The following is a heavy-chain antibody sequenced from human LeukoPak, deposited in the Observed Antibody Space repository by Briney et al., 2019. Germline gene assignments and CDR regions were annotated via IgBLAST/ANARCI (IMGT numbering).Heavy chain of an antibody. CDR2: INPSSSGT. J-gene: IGHJ3*02. D-gene: IGHD3-3*01. CDR3: ARLTYYDFWSGYNYAFDI. CDR1: GYTFTGYY. V-gene: IGHV1-2*02. Sequence: GASVKVSCKASGYTFTGYYMHWVRQAPGQGLEWMGWINPSSSGTNYAQKFQGRVTMTRDTSISTAYMELSRLRSDDTAVYYCARLTYYDFWSGYNYAFDIWGQGTMVTVSS.